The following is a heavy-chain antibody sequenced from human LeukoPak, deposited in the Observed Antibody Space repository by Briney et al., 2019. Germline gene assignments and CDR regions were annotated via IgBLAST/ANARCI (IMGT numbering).Heavy chain of an antibody. J-gene: IGHJ4*02. CDR1: GYTFTGYY. V-gene: IGHV1-69*13. D-gene: IGHD5-24*01. Sequence: ASVKVSCKASGYTFTGYYMHWVRQAPGQGLEWMGGIIPIFGTANYAQKFQGRVTITADESTSTAYMELSSLRSEDTAVYYCARDRRDGYINYFDYWGQGTLVTVSS. CDR3: ARDRRDGYINYFDY. CDR2: IIPIFGTA.